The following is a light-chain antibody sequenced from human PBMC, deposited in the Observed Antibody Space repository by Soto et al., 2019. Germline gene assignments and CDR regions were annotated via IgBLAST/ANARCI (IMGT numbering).Light chain of an antibody. J-gene: IGKJ1*01. Sequence: EIVLTQSPGTLSLSPGERATLSCRASQSVSSSYLAWYQQKPGQAPRLLIYGASSRATGIPDRFSGSGSGTDFTLTISRLESEDFAVYYCQQYSNSPRTFGQGTKVEIK. CDR3: QQYSNSPRT. CDR2: GAS. V-gene: IGKV3-20*01. CDR1: QSVSSSY.